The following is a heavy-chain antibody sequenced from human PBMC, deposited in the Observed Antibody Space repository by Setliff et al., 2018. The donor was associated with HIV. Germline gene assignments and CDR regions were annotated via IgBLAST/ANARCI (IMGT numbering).Heavy chain of an antibody. CDR2: IKQDGSEK. V-gene: IGHV3-7*05. J-gene: IGHJ4*02. Sequence: GGSLRLSCAASGFTFSSYWMSWVRQAPGKGLEWVANIKQDGSEKYYVDSVKCRFTISRDNAKNSLYLQMNSLRAEDTAVYYCASHFGYCSSTSCEGYWGQGALVTVSS. D-gene: IGHD2-2*01. CDR3: ASHFGYCSSTSCEGY. CDR1: GFTFSSYW.